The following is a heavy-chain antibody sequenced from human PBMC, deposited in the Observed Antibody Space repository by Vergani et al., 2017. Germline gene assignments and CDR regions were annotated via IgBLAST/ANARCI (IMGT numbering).Heavy chain of an antibody. Sequence: QVQLQESGPGLVKPSETLSLTCTVSGGSISSYYWSWIRQPPGKGLEWIGYIYYSGSTNYNPSLKSRVTISVDTSKNQFSLKLSSVTAADTAVYYCARVFKYYDFGNPPMHFDYWGQGTLVTVSS. D-gene: IGHD3-3*01. CDR2: IYYSGST. CDR1: GGSISSYY. J-gene: IGHJ4*02. V-gene: IGHV4-59*01. CDR3: ARVFKYYDFGNPPMHFDY.